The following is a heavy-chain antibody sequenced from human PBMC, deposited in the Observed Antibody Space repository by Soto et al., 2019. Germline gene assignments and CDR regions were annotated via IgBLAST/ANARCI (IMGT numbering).Heavy chain of an antibody. CDR2: ISTSTSTI. J-gene: IGHJ6*02. Sequence: GGSLRLSCAASGVTFVDYSMNWVRQAPGKGLEWISYISTSTSTIYYADSVKGRFTISRDNAKNSLSLQMKSLRAEDTAVYYCAGDWGTTRRGSAVGYYYHYGMHVWGQGTTVTVSS. CDR1: GVTFVDYS. D-gene: IGHD6-19*01. V-gene: IGHV3-48*01. CDR3: AGDWGTTRRGSAVGYYYHYGMHV.